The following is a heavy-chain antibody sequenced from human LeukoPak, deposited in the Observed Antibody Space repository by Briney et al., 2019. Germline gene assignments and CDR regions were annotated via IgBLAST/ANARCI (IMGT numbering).Heavy chain of an antibody. Sequence: GGSLRLSCAASGFTFSNAWMSWVRQAPGKGLEWVGRIKSKTDGGTTDYAAPVKGRFTISRDDSKNTLYLQMNSLKTEDTAVYYCTTGRRALTMVRGVISSDYWGQGTLVTVSS. CDR1: GFTFSNAW. D-gene: IGHD3-10*01. CDR2: IKSKTDGGTT. CDR3: TTGRRALTMVRGVISSDY. V-gene: IGHV3-15*01. J-gene: IGHJ4*02.